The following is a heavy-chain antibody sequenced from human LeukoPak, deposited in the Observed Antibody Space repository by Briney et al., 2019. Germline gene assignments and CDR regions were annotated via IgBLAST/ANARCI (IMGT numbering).Heavy chain of an antibody. D-gene: IGHD4-23*01. CDR3: AKDLVSNYGGRWFDP. V-gene: IGHV3-53*05. Sequence: PGGALRLSCAASGVTVSSNYMSWGRQGPGKGVEWGSVIYSGGSTYYAYSVKGRFTISRDNSKNTLYLQMNSLRAEDTAVYYCAKDLVSNYGGRWFDPWGQGTLVTVSS. CDR1: GVTVSSNY. J-gene: IGHJ5*02. CDR2: IYSGGST.